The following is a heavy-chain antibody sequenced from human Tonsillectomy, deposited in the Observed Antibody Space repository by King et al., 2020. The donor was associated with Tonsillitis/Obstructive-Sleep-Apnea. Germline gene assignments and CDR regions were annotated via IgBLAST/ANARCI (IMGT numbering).Heavy chain of an antibody. D-gene: IGHD3-3*01. CDR2: ISGSGNTI. V-gene: IGHV3-48*02. CDR1: GFTFNFYS. Sequence: EWQLVQSGGGLIQPGGSLRLSCAASGFTFNFYSMDWVRQAPGKGLEWVSYISGSGNTIYYADSVKCRFTISRDNAKSSLYLQMNRLRDEDTAVYYCTRDIRGNYDFWSGYPGYWGQGTLVTVSS. CDR3: TRDIRGNYDFWSGYPGY. J-gene: IGHJ4*02.